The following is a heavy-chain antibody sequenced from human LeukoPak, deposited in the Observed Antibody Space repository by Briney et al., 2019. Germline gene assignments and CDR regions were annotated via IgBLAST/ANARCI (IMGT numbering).Heavy chain of an antibody. Sequence: GGSLRLSCVASGFTFSSYGMHWVRQAPGKGLEWVAVILYDGSNKYYADSVKGRFTISRDNSKNTLYLQMNSLRAEDTAVYYCAKDSEGPVAGWGFFDYWGQGTLVTVSS. D-gene: IGHD6-19*01. CDR3: AKDSEGPVAGWGFFDY. J-gene: IGHJ4*02. CDR2: ILYDGSNK. V-gene: IGHV3-30*18. CDR1: GFTFSSYG.